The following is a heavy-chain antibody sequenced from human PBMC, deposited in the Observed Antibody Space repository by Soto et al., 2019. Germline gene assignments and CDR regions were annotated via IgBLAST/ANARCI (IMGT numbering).Heavy chain of an antibody. V-gene: IGHV1-2*04. CDR2: INPNSGGT. CDR1: GYTFTGYY. D-gene: IGHD1-26*01. Sequence: ASVKVSCKASGYTFTGYYMHWVRQAPGQGLEWMGWINPNSGGTNYAQKFQGWVTMTRDTSISTAYMERSRLRSDDTAVYYCARETPPSGSYGASDAFDIWGQGTMVTVSS. CDR3: ARETPPSGSYGASDAFDI. J-gene: IGHJ3*02.